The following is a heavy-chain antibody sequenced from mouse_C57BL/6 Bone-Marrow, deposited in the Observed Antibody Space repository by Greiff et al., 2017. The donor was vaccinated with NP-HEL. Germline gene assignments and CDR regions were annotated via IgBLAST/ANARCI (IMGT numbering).Heavy chain of an antibody. Sequence: QVTLQESGPGILQPSQTLSLTCSFSGFSLCTFGMGVGWIRQPSEKRLEWLAHIWWGGDTYYTPALKSRLTISKDTSKNQVFLKIANVDTADTATDYCARDLLLRHGAMDYGGQGTAVTVSS. CDR2: IWWGGDT. CDR3: ARDLLLRHGAMDY. V-gene: IGHV8-8*01. CDR1: GFSLCTFGMG. J-gene: IGHJ4*01. D-gene: IGHD1-1*01.